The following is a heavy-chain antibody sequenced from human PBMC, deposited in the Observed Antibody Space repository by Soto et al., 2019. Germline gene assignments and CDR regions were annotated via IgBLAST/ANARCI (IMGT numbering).Heavy chain of an antibody. CDR1: GYTFTTHN. Sequence: ASVKVSCKTSGYTFTTHNINWVRQVTGQGLEWMGWMNPNNGNTGYSQKFQDRVSMTRDTSINTVYLELSSLTSDDTAVYYCARGPYCSSAGCRRWVWFDPWGQGTLVTVS. CDR3: ARGPYCSSAGCRRWVWFDP. D-gene: IGHD2-2*01. CDR2: MNPNNGNT. J-gene: IGHJ5*02. V-gene: IGHV1-8*01.